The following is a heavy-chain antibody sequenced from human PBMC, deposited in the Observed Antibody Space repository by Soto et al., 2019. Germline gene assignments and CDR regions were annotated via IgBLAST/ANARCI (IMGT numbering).Heavy chain of an antibody. D-gene: IGHD5-12*01. V-gene: IGHV1-69*13. J-gene: IGHJ4*02. CDR3: ARDKVDGDGYNGGFDY. Sequence: SVKVSCKASGGTFSSYAISWVRQAPGQGLEWMGGIIPIFGTANYAQKFQGRVTTTADESTSTAYMELSSLRSEDTAVYYCARDKVDGDGYNGGFDYWGQGTLVTVSS. CDR1: GGTFSSYA. CDR2: IIPIFGTA.